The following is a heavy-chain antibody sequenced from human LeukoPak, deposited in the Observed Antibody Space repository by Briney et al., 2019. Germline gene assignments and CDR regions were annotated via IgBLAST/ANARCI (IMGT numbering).Heavy chain of an antibody. Sequence: ASVRVSSKASDNTLTGYNINWGQQPLEQGLGCMGWMNPNSGNTGYAQKFQGRVTMTRNTSISTAYMELSSLRSEDTAVYYCARGVGKHDTIDYWGQGTLVTVSS. V-gene: IGHV1-8*01. D-gene: IGHD3-9*01. CDR3: ARGVGKHDTIDY. J-gene: IGHJ4*02. CDR1: DNTLTGYN. CDR2: MNPNSGNT.